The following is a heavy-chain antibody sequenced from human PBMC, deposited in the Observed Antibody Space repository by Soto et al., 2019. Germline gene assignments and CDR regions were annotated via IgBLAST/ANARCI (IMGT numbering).Heavy chain of an antibody. CDR3: ARDDYYGSGSYYYYYYYMDV. CDR1: GGTFSSYT. CDR2: IIPILGIA. J-gene: IGHJ6*03. V-gene: IGHV1-69*08. D-gene: IGHD3-10*01. Sequence: QVQLVQSGAEVKKPGSSVKVSCKASGGTFSSYTISWVRQAPGQGLEWMGRIIPILGIANYAQKFQGRVTITAGKYTSTAYRELSRLRSEDTAVYYCARDDYYGSGSYYYYYYYMDVWGKGSTVTVSS.